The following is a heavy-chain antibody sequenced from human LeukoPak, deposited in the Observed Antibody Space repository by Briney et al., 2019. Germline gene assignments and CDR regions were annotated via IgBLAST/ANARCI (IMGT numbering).Heavy chain of an antibody. J-gene: IGHJ4*02. V-gene: IGHV3-23*01. CDR3: AKDSDSVRGVIRN. CDR1: GFTYSSYA. CDR2: ISGSGGST. D-gene: IGHD3-10*01. Sequence: GGSLRLSCAASGFTYSSYAMRWVRQVPGKGLQWISAISGSGGSTYYADSVKGRFTISRDNSKNTLYLQMNSLRAEDTAVYYCAKDSDSVRGVIRNWGQGTLVTVSS.